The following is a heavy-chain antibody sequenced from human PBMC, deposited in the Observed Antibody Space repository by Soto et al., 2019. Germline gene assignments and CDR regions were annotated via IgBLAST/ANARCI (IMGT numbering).Heavy chain of an antibody. Sequence: QVQLVQSGAEVKKPGASVKVSCKASGYTFTGYYMHWVRQAPGQGLEWMGWINPNSGGTNYAQKFQGWVTMTRDTSMSTAYMELSRLRSDDTAVYYWATDSGSGNYYYHVMDVWCQGTTVTVSS. J-gene: IGHJ6*02. D-gene: IGHD1-26*01. CDR3: ATDSGSGNYYYHVMDV. CDR1: GYTFTGYY. V-gene: IGHV1-2*04. CDR2: INPNSGGT.